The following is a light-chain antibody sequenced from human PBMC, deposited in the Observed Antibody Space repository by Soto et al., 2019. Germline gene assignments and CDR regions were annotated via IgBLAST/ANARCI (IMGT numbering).Light chain of an antibody. V-gene: IGLV2-14*01. CDR3: SSYTSSSTLGV. CDR2: EVS. CDR1: SSDVGGYNY. Sequence: SALTQPASWSGSPGEWITISCTGTSSDVGGYNYVSWYQQHPGKAPKLMIYEVSNRPSGVSNRFSGSKSGNTASLTISGLQAEDEADYYCSSYTSSSTLGVFGTGTKGTV. J-gene: IGLJ1*01.